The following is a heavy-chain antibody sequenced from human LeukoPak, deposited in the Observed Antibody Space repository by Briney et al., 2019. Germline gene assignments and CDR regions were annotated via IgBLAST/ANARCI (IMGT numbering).Heavy chain of an antibody. D-gene: IGHD3-22*01. J-gene: IGHJ4*02. CDR1: GGSINNYH. CDR3: ARQGGYHSPFDY. V-gene: IGHV4-59*08. CDR2: YYTGST. Sequence: SETLSLTCTVSGGSINNYHWSWIRQPPGKGLEWIGIYYTGSTNCNPSLKSRVTISVDTSKNQFSLKLSSVTAADTAVYYCARQGGYHSPFDYWGQGTLVTVSS.